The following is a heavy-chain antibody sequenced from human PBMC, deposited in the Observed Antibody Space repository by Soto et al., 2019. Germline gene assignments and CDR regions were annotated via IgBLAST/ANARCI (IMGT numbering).Heavy chain of an antibody. J-gene: IGHJ4*02. CDR1: GSTFSSYA. D-gene: IGHD3-10*01. V-gene: IGHV3-23*01. CDR2: ISGSGGST. Sequence: GGSLRLSCAASGSTFSSYAMSWVRQAPGKGLEWVSAISGSGGSTYYADSVKGRFTISRDNSKNTLYLQMNSLRAEDTAVYYCAKTSRITMVRGVYVDYWGQGTLVTVSS. CDR3: AKTSRITMVRGVYVDY.